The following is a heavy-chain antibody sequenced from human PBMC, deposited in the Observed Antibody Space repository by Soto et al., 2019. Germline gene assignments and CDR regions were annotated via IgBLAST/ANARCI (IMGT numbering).Heavy chain of an antibody. CDR2: ISSSSSTI. CDR3: ARHPERIAQIGWFDP. J-gene: IGHJ5*02. V-gene: IGHV3-48*01. D-gene: IGHD3-10*01. CDR1: GFTFSSYS. Sequence: EVQLVESGGGLVQPGGSLRLSCAASGFTFSSYSMNWVRQAPGKGLEWVSYISSSSSTIYYADSVKGRFTISRDNAKNSLYLNINSVRAADTTVSYWARHPERIAQIGWFDPWGQGTLVTVSS.